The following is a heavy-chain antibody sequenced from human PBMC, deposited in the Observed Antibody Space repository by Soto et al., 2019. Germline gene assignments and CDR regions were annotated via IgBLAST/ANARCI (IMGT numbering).Heavy chain of an antibody. D-gene: IGHD3-3*01. CDR1: GFTFSSYS. V-gene: IGHV3-21*01. CDR2: ISSSSSYI. CDR3: ARDTALAYYDFWSGLGAFDI. J-gene: IGHJ3*02. Sequence: EVQLVESGGGLVKPGGSLRLSCAASGFTFSSYSMNWVRQAPGKGLEWVSSISSSSSYIYYADSVKGRFTISRDNAKNSLYLQMTSLRAEDTAVYYCARDTALAYYDFWSGLGAFDIWGQGTMVTVSS.